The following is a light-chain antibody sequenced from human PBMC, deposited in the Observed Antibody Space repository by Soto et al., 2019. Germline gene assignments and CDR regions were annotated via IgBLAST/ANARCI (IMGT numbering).Light chain of an antibody. Sequence: LTQPASVSGSPGQSITISCTGTSSDVGGYNYVAWYQQHPGKVPRLMIYEVSNRPAGVSNRFSGSKSGSTASLTISGLQAEDEADYYCISYTSSSTSYVFGTGTKVTVL. J-gene: IGLJ1*01. CDR1: SSDVGGYNY. CDR3: ISYTSSSTSYV. V-gene: IGLV2-14*01. CDR2: EVS.